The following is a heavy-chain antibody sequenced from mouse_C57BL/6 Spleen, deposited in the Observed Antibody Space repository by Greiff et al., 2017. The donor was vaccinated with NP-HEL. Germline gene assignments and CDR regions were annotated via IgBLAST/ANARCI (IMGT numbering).Heavy chain of an antibody. Sequence: QVQLQQSGAELARPGASVKMSCKASGYTFTSYTMHWVKQRPGQGLEWIGYINPSSGYTKYNQKFKDKATLTADKSSSTAYMQLSSLTSEDSAVYYWSRLSNTVLGYWGQGTTLTVSS. D-gene: IGHD1-1*01. CDR1: GYTFTSYT. J-gene: IGHJ2*01. CDR3: SRLSNTVLGY. CDR2: INPSSGYT. V-gene: IGHV1-4*01.